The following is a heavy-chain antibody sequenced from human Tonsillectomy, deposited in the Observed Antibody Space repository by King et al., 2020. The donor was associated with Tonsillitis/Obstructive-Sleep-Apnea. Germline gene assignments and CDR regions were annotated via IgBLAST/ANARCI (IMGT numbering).Heavy chain of an antibody. CDR2: INHSGST. CDR1: GGSFSGYY. V-gene: IGHV4-34*01. D-gene: IGHD2-2*02. CDR3: ARSLYCSSTSCYTGGWYYYYYMDV. J-gene: IGHJ6*03. Sequence: VQLQQWGAGLLKPSEPLSLTCAVYGGSFSGYYWSWIRQPPGKGLEWIGEINHSGSTNYNPSLKSRVTISVDTSKNQFSLKLSSVTAADTAVYYCARSLYCSSTSCYTGGWYYYYYMDVWGKGTTVTVSS.